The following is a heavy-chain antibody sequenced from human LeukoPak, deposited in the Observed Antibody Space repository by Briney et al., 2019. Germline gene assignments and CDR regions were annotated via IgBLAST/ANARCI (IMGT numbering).Heavy chain of an antibody. CDR2: IIPIFGTA. J-gene: IGHJ4*02. D-gene: IGHD3-3*01. Sequence: SVKVSCKASGGTFSSYAISWVRQAPGQGLEWMGGIIPIFGTANYAQKFQGRVTITTDESTSTAYMELSSLRSEDTAVYYCARDGYTYYDFWSGYYLDYWGQGTLVTVSS. CDR3: ARDGYTYYDFWSGYYLDY. CDR1: GGTFSSYA. V-gene: IGHV1-69*05.